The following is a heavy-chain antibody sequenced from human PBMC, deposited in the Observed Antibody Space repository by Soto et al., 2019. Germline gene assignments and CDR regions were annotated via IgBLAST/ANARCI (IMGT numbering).Heavy chain of an antibody. J-gene: IGHJ5*02. CDR2: IYHSGST. CDR1: GGSVSSSNW. CDR3: ASVGSDYDNCGYYLP. Sequence: KPSETLSLTCIVSGGSVSSSNWWSWVRQPPGKGLEWIGEIYHSGSTTYNPSLKSRATISVDKSENQFSLRLKSVTAADTAVYYCASVGSDYDNCGYYLPWGPGTLVTVSS. V-gene: IGHV4-4*02. D-gene: IGHD3-22*01.